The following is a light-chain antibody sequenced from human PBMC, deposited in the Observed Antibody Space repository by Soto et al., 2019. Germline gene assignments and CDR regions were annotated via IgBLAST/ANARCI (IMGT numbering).Light chain of an antibody. CDR2: GTS. J-gene: IGLJ7*01. Sequence: QAVVTQEPSLTVSPGGTVTLTCAPTTGAVTSDYFPNWFQQKPGQAPRALIFGTSNRHSWTPARFSASLLGGKAALTLSGVQPEDEAEYYCLLYYGGAQDVFGGGTQLTVL. CDR3: LLYYGGAQDV. CDR1: TGAVTSDYF. V-gene: IGLV7-43*01.